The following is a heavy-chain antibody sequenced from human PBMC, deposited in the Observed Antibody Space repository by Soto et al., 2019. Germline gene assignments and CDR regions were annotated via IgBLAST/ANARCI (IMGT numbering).Heavy chain of an antibody. CDR3: ARGVLRFLEWLRHGMDV. Sequence: GESLRLSCAASGFTFSSYSMNWVRQAPGKGLEWVSSISSSSSYIYYADSVKGRFTISRDNAKNSLYLQMNSLRAEDTAVYYCARGVLRFLEWLRHGMDVWGRGTTVTVSS. J-gene: IGHJ6*02. CDR1: GFTFSSYS. V-gene: IGHV3-21*01. CDR2: ISSSSSYI. D-gene: IGHD3-3*01.